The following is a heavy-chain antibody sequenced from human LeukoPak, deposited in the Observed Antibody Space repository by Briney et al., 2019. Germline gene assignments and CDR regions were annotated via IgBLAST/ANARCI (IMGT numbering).Heavy chain of an antibody. CDR2: VSLSRLT. V-gene: IGHV4-4*02. D-gene: IGHD2-8*01. CDR1: GGSITSTNW. CDR3: SRENGAFSPFGY. Sequence: PSETLSLTCGVFGGSITSTNWWSWVRQPPGQGLEWIGEVSLSRLTNYNPSLGSRVIMALDTSKNHLSLHLTSVTAADTAVYYCSRENGAFSPFGYWGQGYLVTVLS. J-gene: IGHJ4*02.